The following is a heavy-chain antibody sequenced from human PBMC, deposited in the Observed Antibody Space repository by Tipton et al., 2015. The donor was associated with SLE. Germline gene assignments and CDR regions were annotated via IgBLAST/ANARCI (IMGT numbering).Heavy chain of an antibody. D-gene: IGHD3-22*01. J-gene: IGHJ4*02. V-gene: IGHV3-33*01. CDR1: GFTFSSYG. Sequence: SLRLSCAASGFTFSSYGMHWVRQAPGKGLEWVAVIWYDGSNKYYADSVKGRFTISRDNSKNTLYLQMNSLRAEDTAVYYCARDGDYYDSSGYHPGDYWGQGILVTVSS. CDR2: IWYDGSNK. CDR3: ARDGDYYDSSGYHPGDY.